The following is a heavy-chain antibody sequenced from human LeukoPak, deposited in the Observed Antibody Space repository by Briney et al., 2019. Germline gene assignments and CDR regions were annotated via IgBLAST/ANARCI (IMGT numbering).Heavy chain of an antibody. J-gene: IGHJ4*02. CDR3: AKKSLGYFDY. V-gene: IGHV3-23*01. CDR1: GFTFGNYA. Sequence: GGSLRLSCAASGFTFGNYAMSWVRQPPGKGLEWVSGISGSGGSTHYADSVKGRFTISRDNSKNTLYLQMNSLRAEDTAVYYCAKKSLGYFDYWGQGTLVTVSS. D-gene: IGHD7-27*01. CDR2: ISGSGGST.